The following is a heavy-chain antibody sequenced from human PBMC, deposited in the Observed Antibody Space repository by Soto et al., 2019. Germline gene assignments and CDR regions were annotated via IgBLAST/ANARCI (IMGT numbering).Heavy chain of an antibody. CDR3: ARDRLMATAGTARHYFGLDV. Sequence: SETLSLTCTVSGGSIRSGGYYWSWVRQNPRRGLEWIGNIYYGGNTYYNPSLKSRLTISVDTSKNQFSLNLSSVTAADTAVYYCARDRLMATAGTARHYFGLDVWGQGTTVTSP. J-gene: IGHJ6*02. V-gene: IGHV4-31*03. CDR2: IYYGGNT. D-gene: IGHD5-18*01. CDR1: GGSIRSGGYY.